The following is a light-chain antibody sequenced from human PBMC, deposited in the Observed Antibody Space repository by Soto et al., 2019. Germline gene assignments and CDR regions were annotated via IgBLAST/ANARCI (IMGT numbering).Light chain of an antibody. CDR2: DAS. Sequence: VQMTQSHSTLSASVGDRVTITCRASQSINNWLAWYQQKPGKAPKFLIYDASNLESGVPSRFSGSASGTEFTLTISSLQPDDFATYYCQQYDNYPLTFAGRTKVAIK. CDR3: QQYDNYPLT. V-gene: IGKV1-5*01. CDR1: QSINNW. J-gene: IGKJ4*01.